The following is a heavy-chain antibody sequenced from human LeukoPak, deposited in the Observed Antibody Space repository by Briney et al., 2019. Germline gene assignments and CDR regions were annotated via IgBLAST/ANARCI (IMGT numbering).Heavy chain of an antibody. CDR1: GFTFSSHG. CDR2: ISGSGGST. CDR3: AKNSGSYEAFDY. J-gene: IGHJ4*02. Sequence: GGSLRLSCAASGFTFSSHGMSWVRQAPGKGLEWVSTISGSGGSTYYADSVKGRFTISRDNSKNTLYLQMNSLRAEDTAVYYCAKNSGSYEAFDYWGQGTLVTVSS. D-gene: IGHD1-26*01. V-gene: IGHV3-23*01.